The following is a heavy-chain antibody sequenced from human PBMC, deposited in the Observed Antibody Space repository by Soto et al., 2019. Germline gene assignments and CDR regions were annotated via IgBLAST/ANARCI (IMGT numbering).Heavy chain of an antibody. CDR1: GGSISSYY. CDR3: ARAYGDYVVDY. Sequence: QVQLQESGPGLVKPSETLSLTCTVSGGSISSYYWRWIRQPPGKGLEWIGSIYYSGSTNYNPSLKSRVTISVDTSKNQSSLKLSSVTAADTTVYYCARAYGDYVVDYWGQGTLVTVSS. V-gene: IGHV4-59*01. D-gene: IGHD4-17*01. CDR2: IYYSGST. J-gene: IGHJ4*02.